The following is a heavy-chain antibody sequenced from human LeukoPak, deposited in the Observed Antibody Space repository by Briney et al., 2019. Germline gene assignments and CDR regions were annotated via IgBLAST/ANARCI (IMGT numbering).Heavy chain of an antibody. CDR1: GHSSTRGYY. D-gene: IGHD2/OR15-2a*01. J-gene: IGHJ4*02. V-gene: IGHV4-38-2*01. Sequence: TTSETLSLTCAISGHSSTRGYYWAWFRQSPGNGLEWIATFFQSEKSFYNASLKSRVIMSLDTSKSQFSLNLTSVTAADTAVYYCARVLPVPYLLDSWGQGTHVTVSS. CDR2: FFQSEKS. CDR3: ARVLPVPYLLDS.